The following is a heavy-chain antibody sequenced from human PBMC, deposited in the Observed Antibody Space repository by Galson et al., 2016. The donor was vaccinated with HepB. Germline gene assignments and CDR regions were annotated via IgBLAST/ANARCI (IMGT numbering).Heavy chain of an antibody. CDR2: IYTSGST. CDR1: GGSISSYY. J-gene: IGHJ4*02. D-gene: IGHD1-14*01. Sequence: SETLSLTCTVSGGSISSYYWSWIRQPAGKGLEWIGHIYTSGSTNYNPSLKSRVTMSVDTPKNQLSLRLTSVTAADTAVFYCARERRHRTGYFDYWGQGTLVTVSS. V-gene: IGHV4-4*07. CDR3: ARERRHRTGYFDY.